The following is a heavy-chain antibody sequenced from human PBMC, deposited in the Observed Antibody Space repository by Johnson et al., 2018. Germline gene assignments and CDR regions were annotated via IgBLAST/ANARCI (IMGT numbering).Heavy chain of an antibody. J-gene: IGHJ6*02. Sequence: QVQLVQSGAEVKKXGASVKVSCKASGYTFTSYYMHWVRQAPGQGLEWMGIINPSGGSTSYAQKFQGRVTMTRDPSTSTVYMELSSLRSEDTAVYYCARDLTVTLYYYYGMDVWGQGTTVTVSS. V-gene: IGHV1-46*01. CDR2: INPSGGST. D-gene: IGHD4-17*01. CDR1: GYTFTSYY. CDR3: ARDLTVTLYYYYGMDV.